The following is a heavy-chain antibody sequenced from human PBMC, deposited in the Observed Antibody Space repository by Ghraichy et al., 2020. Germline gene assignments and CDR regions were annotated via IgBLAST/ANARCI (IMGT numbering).Heavy chain of an antibody. CDR2: INSDGSST. CDR3: ARDGKYCTNGVCYRFLDY. J-gene: IGHJ4*02. D-gene: IGHD2-8*01. Sequence: LSLTCAASGFTFSSYWMHWVRQAPGKGLVWVSRINSDGSSTSYADSVKGRFTISRDNAKNTLYLQMNSLRAEDTAVYYCARDGKYCTNGVCYRFLDYWGQGTLVTVSS. V-gene: IGHV3-74*01. CDR1: GFTFSSYW.